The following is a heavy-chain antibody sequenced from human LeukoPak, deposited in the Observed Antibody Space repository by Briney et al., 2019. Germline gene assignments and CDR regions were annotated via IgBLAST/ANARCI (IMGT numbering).Heavy chain of an antibody. V-gene: IGHV4-39*07. CDR1: GGSISSSSYY. J-gene: IGHJ4*02. CDR2: IYYSGST. CDR3: ARDLWGSSYDY. D-gene: IGHD3-16*01. Sequence: SETLSLTCTVSGGSISSSSYYWGWIRQPPGKGLEWIGSIYYSGSTYYNPSLKSRVTISVDTSKDQFSLKLSSVTAADTAVYYCARDLWGSSYDYWGQGTLVTVSS.